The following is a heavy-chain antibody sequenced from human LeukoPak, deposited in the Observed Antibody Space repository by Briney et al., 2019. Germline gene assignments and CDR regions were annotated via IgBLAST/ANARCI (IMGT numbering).Heavy chain of an antibody. CDR1: GFIFSTFP. V-gene: IGHV3-30-3*01. CDR3: AKDRETTASGTFDY. Sequence: PGRSLRLSCAASGFIFSTFPMHWVRQAPGKGLEWVSVISYDGSNKDYGDSVKGRFTISRDNSKNTLYLQMNSLRAEDTAVYYCAKDRETTASGTFDYWGQGTLVTVSS. J-gene: IGHJ4*02. D-gene: IGHD6-13*01. CDR2: ISYDGSNK.